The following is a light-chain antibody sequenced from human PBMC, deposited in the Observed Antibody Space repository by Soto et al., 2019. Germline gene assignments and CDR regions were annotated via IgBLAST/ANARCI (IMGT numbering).Light chain of an antibody. CDR3: QQYDNLRIT. Sequence: DIQMTQSPSSLSASVGDRVTITCQASQDTSNYLNWYQQKPGKAPKLLIYDASNLETGVPSRFSGSGSGTDFTFTISSLQPEDIATYHCQQYDNLRITFGQGTRLEIK. CDR1: QDTSNY. CDR2: DAS. V-gene: IGKV1-33*01. J-gene: IGKJ5*01.